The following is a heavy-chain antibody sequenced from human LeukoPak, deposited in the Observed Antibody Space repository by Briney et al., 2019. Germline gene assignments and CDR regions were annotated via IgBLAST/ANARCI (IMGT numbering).Heavy chain of an antibody. CDR1: GGSSSGYY. J-gene: IGHJ4*02. CDR3: AREVRTFGELPHYDY. D-gene: IGHD3-10*01. V-gene: IGHV4-34*01. CDR2: INHSGST. Sequence: PSETLSLTCAVYGGSSSGYYWSWIRQPPGKGLEWIGEINHSGSTNYNLSLKSRVTISVDTSKNQFSLKLSSVTAADTAVYYCAREVRTFGELPHYDYWGQGTLVTVSS.